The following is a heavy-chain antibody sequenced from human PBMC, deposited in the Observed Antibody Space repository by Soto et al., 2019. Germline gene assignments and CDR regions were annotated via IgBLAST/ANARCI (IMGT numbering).Heavy chain of an antibody. CDR2: IYSGGST. CDR1: GFTVSSNY. V-gene: IGHV3-53*01. Sequence: QPGGSLRLSCAASGFTVSSNYMSWVRQAPGKGLEWVSVIYSGGSTYYADSVKGRFTISRDNSKNTLYLQMNSLRAEDTAVYYCARDFLRGSYYYYGMDVWGQGTTVTVSS. D-gene: IGHD1-26*01. CDR3: ARDFLRGSYYYYGMDV. J-gene: IGHJ6*02.